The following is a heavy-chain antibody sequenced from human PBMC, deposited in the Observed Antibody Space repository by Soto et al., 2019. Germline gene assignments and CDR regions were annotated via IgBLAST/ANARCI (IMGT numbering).Heavy chain of an antibody. D-gene: IGHD3-22*01. J-gene: IGHJ4*02. CDR2: IIPIFGTA. V-gene: IGHV1-69*13. Sequence: ASVKVSCKASGGTFSSYAISWVRQAPGQGLEWMGGIIPIFGTANYAQKFQGRVTITADESTSTAYMELSSLRSEDTVVYYCARDDSRGFLNWGQGTLVTVSS. CDR1: GGTFSSYA. CDR3: ARDDSRGFLN.